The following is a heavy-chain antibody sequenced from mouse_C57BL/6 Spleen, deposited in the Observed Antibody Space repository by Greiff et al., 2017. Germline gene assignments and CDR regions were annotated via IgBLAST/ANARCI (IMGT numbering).Heavy chain of an antibody. J-gene: IGHJ2*01. D-gene: IGHD1-1*01. CDR3: ALYGYYFDY. V-gene: IGHV1-82*01. CDR1: GYAFSSSW. CDR2: IYPGDGDT. Sequence: QVQLQQSGPELVKPGASVKISCKASGYAFSSSWMNWVKQRPGKGLEWIGRIYPGDGDTNYNQKFKGKSTLTVDKSSSTAYMQLSSLTSEDSAVYYCALYGYYFDYWGQGTTLTVSS.